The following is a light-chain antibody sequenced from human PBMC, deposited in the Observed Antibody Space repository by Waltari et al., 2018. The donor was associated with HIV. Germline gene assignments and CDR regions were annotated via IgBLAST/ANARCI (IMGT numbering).Light chain of an antibody. J-gene: IGLJ2*01. CDR1: NIGSKN. CDR3: QVWDSSTVV. Sequence: SYELTQPLSVSVALGQTARIICGGNNIGSKNVHWYQQKPGQAPVLVMYRDTNRPSGSPGRCSGSNADNTATLTISRAQAGDEADYYCQVWDSSTVVFGGGTMLTVL. CDR2: RDT. V-gene: IGLV3-9*01.